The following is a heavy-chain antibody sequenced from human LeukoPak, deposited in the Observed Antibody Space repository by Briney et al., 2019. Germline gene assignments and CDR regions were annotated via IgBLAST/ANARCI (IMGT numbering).Heavy chain of an antibody. J-gene: IGHJ4*02. V-gene: IGHV4-39*07. CDR2: IYYSGST. CDR3: ARDLIAARPGYDY. Sequence: SETLSLTCTVSRGSISSSHYYWGWIHQPPGRGLEWIGTIYYSGSTYYNPSLRSRVTMSLDTSKNQFSLTLSSVTAADTAVYYCARDLIAARPGYDYWGQGTLVTVSS. D-gene: IGHD6-6*01. CDR1: RGSISSSHYY.